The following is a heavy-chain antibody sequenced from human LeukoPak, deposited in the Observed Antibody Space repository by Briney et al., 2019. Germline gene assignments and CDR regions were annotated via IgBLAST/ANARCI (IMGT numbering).Heavy chain of an antibody. J-gene: IGHJ4*02. D-gene: IGHD3-22*01. CDR3: ARDNYYDSSGYGYFDY. CDR2: ISSSGSNI. V-gene: IGHV3-48*03. CDR1: GFTFSSYE. Sequence: PGGSLTLSCAASGFTFSSYEMNWVRHAPGKGLKWVSYISSSGSNIYYADSVKGRFTISRDNAKNSLYLQMNSLRAEDTAVYYCARDNYYDSSGYGYFDYWGQGTLVTVSS.